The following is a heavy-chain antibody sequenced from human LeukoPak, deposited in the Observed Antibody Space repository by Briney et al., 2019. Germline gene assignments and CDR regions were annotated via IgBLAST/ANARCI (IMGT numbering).Heavy chain of an antibody. CDR2: IYSGGST. CDR3: ARDRSGHGMDV. V-gene: IGHV3-66*01. J-gene: IGHJ6*02. D-gene: IGHD3-3*01. CDR1: GFTVSNNY. Sequence: PGGSLRLSCAASGFTVSNNYMSWVRQAPGKGLEWVSVIYSGGSTYYADSVKGRFTISRDNSKNTLYLQMNSLRAEDTAVYYCARDRSGHGMDVWGQGTTVTVSS.